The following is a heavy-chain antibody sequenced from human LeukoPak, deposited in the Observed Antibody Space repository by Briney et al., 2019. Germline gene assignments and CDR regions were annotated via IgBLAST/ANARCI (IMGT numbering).Heavy chain of an antibody. Sequence: SETLSLTCTVSGGSISSGDYYWSWIRQPPGKGLEWIGYIYYSGSTYYNPSLKSRVTISVDTSKNQFSLKLSPVTAADTAVYYCARDSGRGYSGYDPNRNYYGMDVWGQGTTVTVSS. CDR3: ARDSGRGYSGYDPNRNYYGMDV. V-gene: IGHV4-30-4*01. CDR2: IYYSGST. J-gene: IGHJ6*02. CDR1: GGSISSGDYY. D-gene: IGHD5-12*01.